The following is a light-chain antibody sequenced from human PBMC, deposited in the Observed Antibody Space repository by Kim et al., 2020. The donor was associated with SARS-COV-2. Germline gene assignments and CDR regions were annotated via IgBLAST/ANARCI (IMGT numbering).Light chain of an antibody. CDR3: QQYYSYPPT. J-gene: IGKJ1*01. Sequence: ASTGDRVTITCRASQGISSFLAWYQQKPGKAPKLLIYTASTLQSGVPSRFSGSGSGTDFTLTISCLQSEDFATYYCQQYYSYPPTFGQGTKVDIK. CDR2: TAS. CDR1: QGISSF. V-gene: IGKV1-8*01.